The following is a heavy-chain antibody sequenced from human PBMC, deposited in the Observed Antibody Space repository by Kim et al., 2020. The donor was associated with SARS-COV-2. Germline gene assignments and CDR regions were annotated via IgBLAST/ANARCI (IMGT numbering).Heavy chain of an antibody. Sequence: GGSLRLSCAASGFTFSSYSMNWVRQAPGKGLEWVSSISSSSSYIYYADSVKGRFTISRDNAKNSLYLQMNSLRAEDTAVYYCARVLGSITIFGVGAARYYGMDVWGQGPRSPSP. CDR3: ARVLGSITIFGVGAARYYGMDV. D-gene: IGHD3-3*01. J-gene: IGHJ6*02. CDR2: ISSSSSYI. V-gene: IGHV3-21*01. CDR1: GFTFSSYS.